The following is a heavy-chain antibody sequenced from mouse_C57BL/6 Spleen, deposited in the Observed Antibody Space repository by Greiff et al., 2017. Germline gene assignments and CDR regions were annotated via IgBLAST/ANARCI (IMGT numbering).Heavy chain of an antibody. V-gene: IGHV5-6*01. CDR3: ARQSYYSNYEGAWFAY. D-gene: IGHD2-5*01. CDR1: GFTFSSYG. CDR2: ISSGGSYT. J-gene: IGHJ3*01. Sequence: EVQRVESGGDLVKPGGSLKLSCAASGFTFSSYGMSWVRQTPDKRLEWVATISSGGSYTYYPDSVKGRFTISRDNAKNTLYLQMSSLKSEDTAMYYCARQSYYSNYEGAWFAYWGQGTLVTVSA.